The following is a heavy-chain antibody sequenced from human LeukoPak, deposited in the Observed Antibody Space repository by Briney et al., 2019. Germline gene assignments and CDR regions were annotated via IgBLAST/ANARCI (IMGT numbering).Heavy chain of an antibody. J-gene: IGHJ4*02. CDR2: FYIMGST. V-gene: IGHV4-4*07. Sequence: LETLSLTCTVPGGSISSYYWSWIRQPAGKGLEWIGRFYIMGSTIYNPSLMSRVTMSVDTSKNQFSLKVSCGTAADTAVYYCAGDRYSGGTCYIDYWGQGDLVTVSS. D-gene: IGHD2-15*01. CDR1: GGSISSYY. CDR3: AGDRYSGGTCYIDY.